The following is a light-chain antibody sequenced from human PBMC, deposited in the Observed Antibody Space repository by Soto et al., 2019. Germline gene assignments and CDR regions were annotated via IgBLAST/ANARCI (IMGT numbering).Light chain of an antibody. CDR3: QQYGSSPGT. CDR2: DAS. V-gene: IGKV3-15*01. CDR1: QSVSSA. J-gene: IGKJ1*01. Sequence: ETVMTQSPATLSVSPGERATLSCRASQSVSSALAWYQQKPGLPPRLLIYDASTRATGIPARFSGSGSGTDFTLTISRLEPEDFAVYYCQQYGSSPGTFGQGTKVDIK.